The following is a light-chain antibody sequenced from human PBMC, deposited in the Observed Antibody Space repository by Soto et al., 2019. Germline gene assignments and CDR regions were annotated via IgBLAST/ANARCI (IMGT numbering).Light chain of an antibody. CDR2: GNT. CDR1: SSNIGACYD. V-gene: IGLV1-40*01. J-gene: IGLJ3*02. CDR3: QSFDSSLSNSRV. Sequence: QSVLTQPPSVSGSPGQRVTISCTGSSSNIGACYDVHWYQHLPGTAPKVLIYGNTNRPSGVPDRFSGSKSGTSASLAITGLQAEDEADYYCQSFDSSLSNSRVFGGGTKLTVL.